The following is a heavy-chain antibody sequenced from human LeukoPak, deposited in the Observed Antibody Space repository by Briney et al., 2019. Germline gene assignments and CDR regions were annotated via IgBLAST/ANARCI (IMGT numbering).Heavy chain of an antibody. CDR1: GYTLTELS. CDR3: ARAPCVSSTSCPSDY. CDR2: FDPEDGET. Sequence: ASVKVSCKVSGYTLTELSMHWVRQAPGKGLEWMGGFDPEDGETIYAQKFQGRVTMTRNTSTSTVYMELSSLRSEDTAVYYCARAPCVSSTSCPSDYWGQGTLVTVSS. J-gene: IGHJ4*02. D-gene: IGHD2-2*01. V-gene: IGHV1-24*01.